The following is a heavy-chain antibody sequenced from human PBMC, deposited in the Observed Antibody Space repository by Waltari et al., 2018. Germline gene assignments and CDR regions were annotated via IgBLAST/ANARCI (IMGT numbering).Heavy chain of an antibody. Sequence: VQLVEYGGGVVQPGGSLRLSCTASGFTFTDYYMHWVQQAPGKGLEWMGRVDPEDGETIYAEKFQGRGTITADTSTDTAYMELTSLRSEDTAVYYCATSPLRFLEWVNWFDPWGQGTLVTVSS. CDR3: ATSPLRFLEWVNWFDP. D-gene: IGHD3-3*01. CDR2: VDPEDGET. J-gene: IGHJ5*02. CDR1: GFTFTDYY. V-gene: IGHV1-69-2*01.